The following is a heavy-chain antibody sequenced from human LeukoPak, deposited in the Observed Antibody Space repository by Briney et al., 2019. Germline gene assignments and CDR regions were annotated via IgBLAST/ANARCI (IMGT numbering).Heavy chain of an antibody. D-gene: IGHD3-22*01. CDR2: IYYSGST. J-gene: IGHJ4*02. V-gene: IGHV4-59*01. Sequence: TSETLSLTCTVSGGSISSYYWSWIRQPPGKGLEWIGYIYYSGSTNYNPSLKSRVTISVDTSKNQFSLKLSSVTAADTAVYYCAGDGAYYDSSGFLDYWGQGTLVTVSS. CDR1: GGSISSYY. CDR3: AGDGAYYDSSGFLDY.